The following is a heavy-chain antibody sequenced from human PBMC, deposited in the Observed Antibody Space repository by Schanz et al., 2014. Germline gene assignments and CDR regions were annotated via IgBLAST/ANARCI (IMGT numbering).Heavy chain of an antibody. Sequence: EVQLVESGGCLIHPGGSLRLSCAASGFTVRTNYMSWVRQAPGKGLEWVSVIFSGGSTYYADSVQGRFTISRDISKNTLFLQMNSLRAEDTAVYYCARERSASYFHYGMDVWGQGTTVTVFS. CDR2: IFSGGST. CDR1: GFTVRTNY. CDR3: ARERSASYFHYGMDV. D-gene: IGHD3-3*01. J-gene: IGHJ6*02. V-gene: IGHV3-53*01.